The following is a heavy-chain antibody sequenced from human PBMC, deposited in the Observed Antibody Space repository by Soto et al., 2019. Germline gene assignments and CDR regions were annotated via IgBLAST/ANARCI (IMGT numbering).Heavy chain of an antibody. CDR3: ARVGYSGYDYGAFDT. CDR2: INAGNGNT. J-gene: IGHJ3*02. D-gene: IGHD5-12*01. CDR1: GYTFTSNA. V-gene: IGHV1-3*01. Sequence: PSVKVSCKASGYTFTSNAIHWVRQAPGQRLEWMGWINAGNGNTQYSQNFQGRVTITRDTSASTAYMEMSSLRSEDTAVYYCARVGYSGYDYGAFDTWGQGTMVTVSS.